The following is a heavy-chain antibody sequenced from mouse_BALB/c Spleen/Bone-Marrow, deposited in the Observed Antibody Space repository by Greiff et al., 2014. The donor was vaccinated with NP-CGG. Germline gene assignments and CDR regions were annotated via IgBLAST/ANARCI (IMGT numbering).Heavy chain of an antibody. CDR1: GYSITSDYA. Sequence: DVQLVESGPGLVKPSQSLSLTCTVTGYSITSDYAWNWIRQFPGNKLEWMGYISYSGSTSYNPSLKSRISITRDTSKNQFFLQLNSVTTEDTATYYCARDVYAMDYWGQGTSVTVSS. V-gene: IGHV3-2*02. CDR2: ISYSGST. J-gene: IGHJ4*01. CDR3: ARDVYAMDY.